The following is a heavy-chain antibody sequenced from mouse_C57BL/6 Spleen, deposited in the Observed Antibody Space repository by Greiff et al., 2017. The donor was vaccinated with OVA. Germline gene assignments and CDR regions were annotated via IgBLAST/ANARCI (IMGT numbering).Heavy chain of an antibody. CDR1: GYTFTEYT. CDR3: ARHEDSLYDGYWYFDV. D-gene: IGHD2-3*01. V-gene: IGHV1-62-2*01. Sequence: QVHVKQSGAELVKPGASVKLSCKASGYTFTEYTIHWVKQRSGQGLEWIGWFYPGSGSIKYNEKFKDKATLTADKSSSTVYMELSRLTSEDSAVYFCARHEDSLYDGYWYFDVWGTGTTVTVSS. CDR2: FYPGSGSI. J-gene: IGHJ1*03.